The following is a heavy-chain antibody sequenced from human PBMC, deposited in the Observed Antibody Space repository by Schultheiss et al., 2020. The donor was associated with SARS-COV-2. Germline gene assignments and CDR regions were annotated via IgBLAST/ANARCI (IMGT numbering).Heavy chain of an antibody. CDR2: INHSGST. CDR1: GGSISSYY. J-gene: IGHJ4*02. CDR3: ARRPHYFDY. Sequence: SETLSLTCTVSGGSISSYYWNWIRQPPGKGLEWIGEINHSGSTNYNPSLKSRVTISVDTSKNQFSLRLTSVTAADTAVYYCARRPHYFDYWGQGTLVTVSS. V-gene: IGHV4-34*01.